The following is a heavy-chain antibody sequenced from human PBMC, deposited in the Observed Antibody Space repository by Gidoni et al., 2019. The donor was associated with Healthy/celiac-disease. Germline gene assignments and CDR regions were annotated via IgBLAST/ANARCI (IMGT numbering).Heavy chain of an antibody. CDR1: GFTFSSYG. CDR3: ARDPSRDFWSGYYEGNAFDI. J-gene: IGHJ3*02. V-gene: IGHV3-33*01. Sequence: QVQLVESGGGVVQPWRSLRLSCAASGFTFSSYGMHWVRQAPGKGLEWVAVIWYYGSNKYYADSVKGRFTISRDNSKNTLYLQMNSLRAEDTAVYYCARDPSRDFWSGYYEGNAFDIWGQGTMVTVSS. D-gene: IGHD3-3*01. CDR2: IWYYGSNK.